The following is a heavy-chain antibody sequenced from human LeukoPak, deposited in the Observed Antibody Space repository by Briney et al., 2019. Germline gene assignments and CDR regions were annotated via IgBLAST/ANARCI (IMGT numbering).Heavy chain of an antibody. V-gene: IGHV4-4*07. CDR1: GGSISSYY. J-gene: IGHJ5*01. Sequence: PSETLSLTCIVSGGSISSYYWNWIRQSAGKGLEWIGRFYSSVSTDYNPSLKRRVTMSVDTSKNQFSLKLSSVTAADTAVYYCARHGSLPYSSSEINWFDSWGQGTLVTVSS. CDR2: FYSSVST. D-gene: IGHD6-13*01. CDR3: ARHGSLPYSSSEINWFDS.